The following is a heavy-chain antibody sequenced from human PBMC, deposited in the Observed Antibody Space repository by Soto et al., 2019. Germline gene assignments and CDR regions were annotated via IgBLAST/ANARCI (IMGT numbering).Heavy chain of an antibody. V-gene: IGHV3-23*01. CDR3: AKDEKGYDFWSGYPHLYNWFDP. D-gene: IGHD3-3*01. CDR2: ISGSGGST. J-gene: IGHJ5*02. Sequence: GWSLRLGCAASGFSFSSYAMSWSRQAPGKGLEWVSAISGSGGSTYYADSVKGRFTISRDNSKNTLYLQMNSLRAEDTAVYYCAKDEKGYDFWSGYPHLYNWFDPWGQGTLVTVSS. CDR1: GFSFSSYA.